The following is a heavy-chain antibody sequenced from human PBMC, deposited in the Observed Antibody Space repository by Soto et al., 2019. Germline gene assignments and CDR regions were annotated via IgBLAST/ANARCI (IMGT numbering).Heavy chain of an antibody. D-gene: IGHD3-9*01. CDR1: DSTFSNAW. CDR3: TTELLYDILTGHYVGPVGY. J-gene: IGHJ4*02. Sequence: PGGSLRLSCAASDSTFSNAWMNWVRQAPGKGLEWVGRIKSKTDGGTTDYAAPVKGRFTISRDDSKKTLNLQMDSLKTDDTAVYYCTTELLYDILTGHYVGPVGYWGQGTLVTVSS. V-gene: IGHV3-15*07. CDR2: IKSKTDGGTT.